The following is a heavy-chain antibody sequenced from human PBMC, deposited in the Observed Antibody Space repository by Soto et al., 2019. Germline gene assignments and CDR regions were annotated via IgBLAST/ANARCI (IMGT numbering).Heavy chain of an antibody. J-gene: IGHJ4*02. CDR1: GGTFSCYA. D-gene: IGHD5-12*01. CDR2: NIPIFGTA. V-gene: IGHV1-69*01. Sequence: QVQLVQSGAEVKKPGSSVKVSCKASGGTFSCYAISWVRQAPGQGLEWMGGNIPIFGTANYAQKFQGRVTNSEDESTSTDFKELSSLRSEDNAVYYCAKIQPHSGYDQVVYGGQGTLDTVSS. CDR3: AKIQPHSGYDQVVY.